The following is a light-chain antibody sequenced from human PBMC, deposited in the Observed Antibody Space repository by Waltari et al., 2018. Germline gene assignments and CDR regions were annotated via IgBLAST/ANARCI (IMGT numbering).Light chain of an antibody. Sequence: QSVLTQPPSVSGAPGQRATISCTGSSANIGAGYAVHWYQQLPGTAPKLLIYGNSNRPSVVPDRFSGSKSGTSSSLAITGLQAEDEADYYCQSYDSSLSGWVFGGGTKLTVL. J-gene: IGLJ3*02. CDR2: GNS. CDR1: SANIGAGYA. CDR3: QSYDSSLSGWV. V-gene: IGLV1-40*01.